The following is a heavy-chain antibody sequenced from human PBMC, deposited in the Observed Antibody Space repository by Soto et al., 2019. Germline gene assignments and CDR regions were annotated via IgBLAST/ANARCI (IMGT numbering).Heavy chain of an antibody. CDR3: AKSEGYSFDI. CDR1: GFTFSSHW. Sequence: QLVESGGGLVQPGGSLRLSCAASGFTFSSHWMTWVRQAAGKGLEGVANIRHDGREERYLDSVKGRFTLSRDNAQNSLYLQMNGLRVEDTAVYYCAKSEGYSFDIRGHGTLVTVSS. J-gene: IGHJ3*02. V-gene: IGHV3-7*01. CDR2: IRHDGREE. D-gene: IGHD1-1*01.